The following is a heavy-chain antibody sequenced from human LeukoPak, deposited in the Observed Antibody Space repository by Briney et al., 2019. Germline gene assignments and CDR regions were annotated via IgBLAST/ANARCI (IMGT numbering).Heavy chain of an antibody. D-gene: IGHD2-15*01. CDR2: MNPNSGNT. CDR3: ARVSLGYCSGGTCYFQEH. Sequence: ASVKVSCKASGYTFTDYDINWVRRATGQGLEWMGWMNPNSGNTGYAQKFQGRVTMTRSTSISTAYMELSSLTSEDTAVYYCARVSLGYCSGGTCYFQEHWGQGTLVTVSS. J-gene: IGHJ4*02. V-gene: IGHV1-8*01. CDR1: GYTFTDYD.